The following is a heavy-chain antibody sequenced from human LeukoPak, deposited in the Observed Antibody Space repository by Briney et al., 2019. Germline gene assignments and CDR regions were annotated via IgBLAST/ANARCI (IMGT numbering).Heavy chain of an antibody. J-gene: IGHJ5*02. D-gene: IGHD4-23*01. V-gene: IGHV4-30-4*01. CDR3: ARTEYGGNLVVFDP. CDR1: GVSLSSGDAY. CDR2: IHYSGNT. Sequence: SQTLSLTCTVSGVSLSSGDAYWSWIRQPPGKGLEWIGYIHYSGNTYYTPSLKSRVTISVDTSKNQFSLKLSSVTAAETAVYYCARTEYGGNLVVFDPWGQGTLVTVS.